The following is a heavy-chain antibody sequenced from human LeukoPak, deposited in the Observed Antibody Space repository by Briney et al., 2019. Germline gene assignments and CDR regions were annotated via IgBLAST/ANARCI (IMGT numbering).Heavy chain of an antibody. D-gene: IGHD1-1*01. CDR1: GGSFSGYY. V-gene: IGHV4-34*01. CDR2: INHSGST. J-gene: IGHJ6*03. CDR3: ASNSFHYYYYVDV. Sequence: PSETLSLTCAVYGGSFSGYYWSWIRQPPGKGLEWIGEINHSGSTNYNPSLKSRVTISVDTSKNQFSLKLSSVTAADTAVYYCASNSFHYYYYVDVWGKGTTVTISS.